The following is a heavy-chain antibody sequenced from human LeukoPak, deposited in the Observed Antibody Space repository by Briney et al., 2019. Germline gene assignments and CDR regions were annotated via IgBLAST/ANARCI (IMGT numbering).Heavy chain of an antibody. V-gene: IGHV3-64*01. Sequence: GGSLRLSCAASGFTFSNYAMHWVRQAPGKGLEYVSAISSNGGSTYYANSVKGRFTISRDNSKNTLYLQMGSLRAEDMAVYYCARAWIYSGYVYFGYCGQGTLVTVSS. CDR1: GFTFSNYA. J-gene: IGHJ4*02. D-gene: IGHD5-12*01. CDR3: ARAWIYSGYVYFGY. CDR2: ISSNGGST.